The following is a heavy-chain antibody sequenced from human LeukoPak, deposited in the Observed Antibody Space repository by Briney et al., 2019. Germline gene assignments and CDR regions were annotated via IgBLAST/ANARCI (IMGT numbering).Heavy chain of an antibody. D-gene: IGHD5-12*01. J-gene: IGHJ5*02. CDR1: SGSISSSSYY. CDR2: IYYSGST. CDR3: ARRSRGYDTYLGLWFDP. V-gene: IGHV4-39*01. Sequence: SETLSLTCAVSSGSISSSSYYWGWIRQPPGKGLEWIGSIYYSGSTYYNPSLKSRVTLSVDTSKNQFSLKLRSVTAADTAVYYCARRSRGYDTYLGLWFDPWGQGTLVTVSS.